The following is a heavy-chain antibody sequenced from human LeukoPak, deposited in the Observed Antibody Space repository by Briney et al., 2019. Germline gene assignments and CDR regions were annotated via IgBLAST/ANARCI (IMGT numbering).Heavy chain of an antibody. CDR2: VNLQGST. V-gene: IGHV4-4*02. CDR1: GGSITSTNY. J-gene: IGHJ4*02. CDR3: AREGGPYRPLDY. Sequence: SETLSLTCGVSGGSITSTNYWTWVRQPPGKGLEWIGEVNLQGSTNYNPSLMGRVAISVDMSENHISLQLTSVTAADTAVCYCAREGGPYRPLDYSGQGTLVTVSS.